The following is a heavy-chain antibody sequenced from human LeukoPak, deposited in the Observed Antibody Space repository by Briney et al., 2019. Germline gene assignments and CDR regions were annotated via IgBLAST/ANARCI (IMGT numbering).Heavy chain of an antibody. J-gene: IGHJ4*02. D-gene: IGHD5-12*01. V-gene: IGHV4-30-2*01. CDR2: IYHSGST. CDR1: GGSISSGGYY. Sequence: TLSLTCTVSGGSISSGGYYWSWIRQPPGKGLEWIGYIYHSGSTYYNPSLKSRVTISVDRSKNQFSLKLSSVTAADTAVYYCARELRPGESSLDIVATEFGLDYFDYWGQGTLVTVSS. CDR3: ARELRPGESSLDIVATEFGLDYFDY.